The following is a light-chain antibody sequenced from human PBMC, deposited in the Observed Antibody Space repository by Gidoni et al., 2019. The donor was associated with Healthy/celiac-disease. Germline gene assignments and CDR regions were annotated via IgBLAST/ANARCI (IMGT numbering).Light chain of an antibody. CDR1: QSVSSSY. J-gene: IGKJ3*01. V-gene: IGKV3-20*01. CDR3: QQYGFT. CDR2: GAS. Sequence: EMVLTQSPGTLSLSPGERATLFCRASQSVSSSYLAWYQQKPGQAPRLLIYGASSRATGIPDRVSGSGSGTDFTLTISRLEPEDFAVYYCQQYGFTFGPGTKVDIK.